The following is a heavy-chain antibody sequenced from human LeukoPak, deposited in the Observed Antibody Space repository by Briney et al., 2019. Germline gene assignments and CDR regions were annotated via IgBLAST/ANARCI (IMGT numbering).Heavy chain of an antibody. CDR3: AALDTAKAPLSD. CDR1: GFTFSNQW. V-gene: IGHV3-7*01. Sequence: GGSLRLSCAASGFTFSNQWMSWVRLAPGKGLEWVANIYRDGGATNYMDSVKGRFTISRDNAKNLLFLQMNSLRVEDTAVYYCAALDTAKAPLSDWGQGTLVTVSS. D-gene: IGHD5-18*01. CDR2: IYRDGGAT. J-gene: IGHJ4*02.